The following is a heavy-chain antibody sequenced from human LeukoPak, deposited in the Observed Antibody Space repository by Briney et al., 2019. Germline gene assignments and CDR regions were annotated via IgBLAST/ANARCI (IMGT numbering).Heavy chain of an antibody. CDR2: INPNSGGT. V-gene: IGHV1-2*02. J-gene: IGHJ5*02. CDR3: ARVPETNRWRVRGARGAWFDP. CDR1: GYTFTSYY. Sequence: ASVKVSCKASGYTFTSYYMHWVRQAPGQGLEWMGRINPNSGGTNYAQKFQGRVTMTRDKSISTAYMELSRLRSDDTAVYYCARVPETNRWRVRGARGAWFDPWGQGTLVTVSS. D-gene: IGHD3-10*01.